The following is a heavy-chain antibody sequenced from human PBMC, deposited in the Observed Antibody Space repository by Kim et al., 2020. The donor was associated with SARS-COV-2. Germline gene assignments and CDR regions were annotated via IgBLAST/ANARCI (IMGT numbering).Heavy chain of an antibody. D-gene: IGHD3-9*01. Sequence: SETLSLTCAVSGGSISSSNWWSWVRQPPGKGLEWIGEIYHSGSTNYNPSLKSRVTISVDKSKNQFSLKLSSVTAADTAVYYCARDVYDILTGYYIGWNWFDPWGQGTLVTVSS. CDR1: GGSISSSNW. CDR2: IYHSGST. J-gene: IGHJ5*02. V-gene: IGHV4-4*02. CDR3: ARDVYDILTGYYIGWNWFDP.